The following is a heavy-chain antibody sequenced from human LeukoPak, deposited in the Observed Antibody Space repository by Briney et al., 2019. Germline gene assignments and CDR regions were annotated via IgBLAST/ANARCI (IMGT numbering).Heavy chain of an antibody. CDR2: ITASGHLT. D-gene: IGHD6-13*01. V-gene: IGHV3-23*01. CDR3: AKRGASWSFDS. J-gene: IGHJ4*02. Sequence: GGSLRLSCAASGFTFSSIGMSWVRQAPGKGLEWVSAITASGHLTDYADSVRGRFTISRDNSKNTLYLQMNSLRVEDTAIYYCAKRGASWSFDSWGQGTLVTVSS. CDR1: GFTFSSIG.